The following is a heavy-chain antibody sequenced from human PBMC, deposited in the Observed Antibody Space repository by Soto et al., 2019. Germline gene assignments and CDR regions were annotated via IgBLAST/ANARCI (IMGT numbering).Heavy chain of an antibody. CDR1: GGSISSYY. D-gene: IGHD2-21*02. CDR2: IYYSGST. J-gene: IGHJ6*02. Sequence: SETLSLTCTVSGGSISSYYWSWIRQPPGKGLEWIGYIYYSGSTNYNPSLKSRVTISVDTSKNQFSLKLSSVTAADTAVYYCARQQGDCGGDCYTTGNYYYYYGMDVWGQGTTVT. V-gene: IGHV4-59*01. CDR3: ARQQGDCGGDCYTTGNYYYYYGMDV.